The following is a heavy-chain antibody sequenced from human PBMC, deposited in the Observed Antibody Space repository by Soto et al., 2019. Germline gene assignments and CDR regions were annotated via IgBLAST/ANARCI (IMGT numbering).Heavy chain of an antibody. V-gene: IGHV4-30-4*01. Sequence: SETLSLTCTVSGGSISSGDYYWSWIRQPPGKGLEWIGYIYYSGSTSYNPSLKSRVTISVDTSKNQFSLKLSSVTAADTAVYYCASSAPPHGGGYYYYGMDVWGQGTTVTVSS. CDR3: ASSAPPHGGGYYYYGMDV. J-gene: IGHJ6*02. D-gene: IGHD3-16*01. CDR1: GGSISSGDYY. CDR2: IYYSGST.